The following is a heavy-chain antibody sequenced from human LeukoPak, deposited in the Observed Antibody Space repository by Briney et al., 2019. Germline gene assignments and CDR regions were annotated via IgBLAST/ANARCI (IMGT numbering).Heavy chain of an antibody. Sequence: SETLSLTCTVSGDSISSYYWTWVRQAPGKGLEWIGEVFYSGSTNSNPSLKSRLTMSVDESKHEFSLKLASVTAADTAIYYCASGGLVSRYLDHWGQGTLVTVSP. CDR2: VFYSGST. V-gene: IGHV4-59*12. CDR3: ASGGLVSRYLDH. D-gene: IGHD5/OR15-5a*01. J-gene: IGHJ4*02. CDR1: GDSISSYY.